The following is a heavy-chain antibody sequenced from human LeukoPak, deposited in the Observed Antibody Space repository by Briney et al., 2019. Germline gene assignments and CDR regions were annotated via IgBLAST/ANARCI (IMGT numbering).Heavy chain of an antibody. CDR3: AKIGSSLAATGWRSLGY. D-gene: IGHD3-9*01. V-gene: IGHV3-23*01. CDR1: GFTFNIYV. Sequence: GGSLRLPCAPSGFTFNIYVMIWLPQAPGKGREGVSSISGSNVNTYYADSVKGRFTISRDNSKTTLYLQMDSLRAEDTAAYYCAKIGSSLAATGWRSLGYWGQGTLVSVSS. J-gene: IGHJ4*02. CDR2: ISGSNVNT.